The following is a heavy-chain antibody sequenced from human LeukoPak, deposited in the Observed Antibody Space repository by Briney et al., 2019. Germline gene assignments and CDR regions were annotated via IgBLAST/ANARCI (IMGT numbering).Heavy chain of an antibody. V-gene: IGHV3-23*01. CDR1: GFTFSSYA. J-gene: IGHJ4*02. D-gene: IGHD3-3*01. CDR3: AKREGYDFWSGYYHFDY. Sequence: GRSLRLSCGASGFTFSSYAMSWVRQAPGKGLEWVSAISGSGGSTYYADSVKGRFTISRDNSKNTLYLQMNSLRAEDTAVYYCAKREGYDFWSGYYHFDYWGQGTLVTVSS. CDR2: ISGSGGST.